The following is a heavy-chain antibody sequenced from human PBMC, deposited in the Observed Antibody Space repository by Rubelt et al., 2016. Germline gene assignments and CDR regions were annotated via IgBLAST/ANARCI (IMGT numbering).Heavy chain of an antibody. CDR2: ISSSSSYI. CDR3: ARDSPRQQLGDFDY. J-gene: IGHJ4*02. CDR1: GFTFSSYS. V-gene: IGHV3-21*01. Sequence: EVQLVESGGGLVQPGGSLRLSCAASGFTFSSYSMNWVRQAPGKGLEWVSSISSSSSYIYYADSVKGLFTISGDNAKNSLYLQMNSLRAEDTAVYYCARDSPRQQLGDFDYWGQGTLVTVSS. D-gene: IGHD6-13*01.